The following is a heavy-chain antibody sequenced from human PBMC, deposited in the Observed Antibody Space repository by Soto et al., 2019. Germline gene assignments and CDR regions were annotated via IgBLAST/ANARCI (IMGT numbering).Heavy chain of an antibody. CDR3: SLRGTAYSEDYLVS. D-gene: IGHD2-15*01. Sequence: SGPTLVNPTQTLTLTCTFSGFSLSTSGVGVGWIRQPPGKALEWLALIYWDDDKRYSPSLKSRLTITKDTSTNQVVLTMTNMDPADTAPCCFSLRGTAYSEDYLVSWGQGPLVTVS. V-gene: IGHV2-5*02. CDR1: GFSLSTSGVG. CDR2: IYWDDDK. J-gene: IGHJ4*02.